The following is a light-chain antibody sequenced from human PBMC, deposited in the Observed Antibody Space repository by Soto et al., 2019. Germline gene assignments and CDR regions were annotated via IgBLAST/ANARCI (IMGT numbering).Light chain of an antibody. J-gene: IGKJ5*01. CDR3: QQYGSLIT. CDR2: GAS. V-gene: IGKV3-15*01. CDR1: QTVGSN. Sequence: EIVLTQSPDTLSVSPGERATLSCRASQTVGSNLAWYQQKPGQAPRLLIYGASTRASDIPARFSGSGSVTEFALTISSLQSEDFAVYYCQQYGSLITFGQGTRLEIK.